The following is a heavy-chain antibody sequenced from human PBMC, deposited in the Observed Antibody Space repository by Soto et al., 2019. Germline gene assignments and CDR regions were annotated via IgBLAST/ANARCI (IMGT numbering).Heavy chain of an antibody. D-gene: IGHD3-10*01. J-gene: IGHJ4*02. CDR3: ARKRDVSRGFKY. V-gene: IGHV2-5*02. CDR2: IYWDDDQ. CDR1: GFSFSVNGVA. Sequence: QITLKESGPTLVKPTQTLTLTCTFSGFSFSVNGVAVGWIRQPPGQALEWLALIYWDDDQRYNPSLKDRLTSTKDTSRNQVVLTMTNMDPVDTATYYCARKRDVSRGFKYWGQGTLVTVSS.